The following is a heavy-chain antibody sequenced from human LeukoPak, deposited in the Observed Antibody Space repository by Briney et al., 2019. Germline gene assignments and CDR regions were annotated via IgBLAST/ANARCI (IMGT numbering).Heavy chain of an antibody. CDR2: ISSSSSYI. Sequence: GGSLRLSCAASGFTFSSYSMNWVRQAPGKGLEWVSSISSSSSYIYYADSVKGRFTISRDNDKHSLYLQMISLRDEDTDVYYCARPHYYDSSGYYCLFDYWGQGTLVTVSS. V-gene: IGHV3-21*01. J-gene: IGHJ4*02. CDR1: GFTFSSYS. D-gene: IGHD3-22*01. CDR3: ARPHYYDSSGYYCLFDY.